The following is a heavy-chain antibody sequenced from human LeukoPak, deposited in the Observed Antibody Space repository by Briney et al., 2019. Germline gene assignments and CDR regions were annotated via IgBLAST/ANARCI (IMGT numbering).Heavy chain of an antibody. CDR1: GFTFSSYA. J-gene: IGHJ3*02. D-gene: IGHD3-10*01. CDR3: AKEGRRAYGSGSPDAFDI. V-gene: IGHV3-23*01. CDR2: ISGSGGST. Sequence: QPGGSLRLSCAASGFTFSSYAMSWVRQAPGKGLEWVSAISGSGGSTYYADSVKGRFTISRDNSKNTLYLQMNSLRAEDTAVYYCAKEGRRAYGSGSPDAFDIWGQGTMVTVSS.